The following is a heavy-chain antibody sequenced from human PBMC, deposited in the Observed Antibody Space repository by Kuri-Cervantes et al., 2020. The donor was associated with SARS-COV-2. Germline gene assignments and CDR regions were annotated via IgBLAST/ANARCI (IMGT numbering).Heavy chain of an antibody. CDR1: GYSFTVYH. CDR3: ARGGYLLPHDY. J-gene: IGHJ4*02. CDR2: INPNSGDT. Sequence: ASVTVSCKASGYSFTVYHIHWVRQAPGQGLEWMGWINPNSGDTYNEDNFQDRVTMTRDTSIGTAYMELSRLRSDETAVYYCARGGYLLPHDYWGQGTLVTVSS. V-gene: IGHV1-2*02. D-gene: IGHD5-18*01.